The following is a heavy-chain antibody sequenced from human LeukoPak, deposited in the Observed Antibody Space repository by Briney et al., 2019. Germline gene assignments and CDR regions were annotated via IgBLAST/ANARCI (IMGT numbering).Heavy chain of an antibody. CDR3: ARDSWALLWFGELLYPYYFDY. J-gene: IGHJ4*02. CDR1: GYTFTGYY. Sequence: ASVKVSCKASGYTFTGYYMHWVRQAPGQGLEWMGWINPNSGGTNYVQKFQGRVTMTRDTSISTAYMELSRLRSDDTAVYYCARDSWALLWFGELLYPYYFDYWGQGTLVTVPS. D-gene: IGHD3-10*01. V-gene: IGHV1-2*02. CDR2: INPNSGGT.